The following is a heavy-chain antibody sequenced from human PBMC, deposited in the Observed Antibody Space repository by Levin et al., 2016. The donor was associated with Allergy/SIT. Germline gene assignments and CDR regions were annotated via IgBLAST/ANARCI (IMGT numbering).Heavy chain of an antibody. J-gene: IGHJ4*02. D-gene: IGHD4-23*01. CDR3: ARDGMTTVVNRKYYFDY. CDR1: GFTFSSYG. Sequence: GKSLKISCAASGFTFSSYGMHWVRQAPGKGLEWVAVIWYDGSNKYYADSVKGRFTISRDNSKNTLYLQMNSLRAEDTAVYYCARDGMTTVVNRKYYFDYWGQGTLVTVSS. CDR2: IWYDGSNK. V-gene: IGHV3-33*08.